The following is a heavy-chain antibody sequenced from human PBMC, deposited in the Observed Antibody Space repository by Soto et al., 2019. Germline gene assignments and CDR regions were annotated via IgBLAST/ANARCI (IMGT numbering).Heavy chain of an antibody. J-gene: IGHJ5*02. CDR1: GFTVSSYE. V-gene: IGHV3-13*01. CDR2: INIGGDT. CDR3: VRGEMRSSSVHTWFDP. Sequence: GGSLRLSCAASGFTVSSYEMHWVRQGTGKGLEWVSRINIGGDTFYSGSVKGRFTVSRENARNSAYLQMNSLRVGDTAVYYCVRGEMRSSSVHTWFDPWRQRVLVTVSS. D-gene: IGHD6-6*01.